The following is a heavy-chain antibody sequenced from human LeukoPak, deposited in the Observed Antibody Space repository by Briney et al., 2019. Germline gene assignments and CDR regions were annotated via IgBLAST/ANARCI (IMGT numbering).Heavy chain of an antibody. D-gene: IGHD5-18*01. V-gene: IGHV4-31*03. Sequence: PSETLSLTCTVSGGSISSGGYYWSWIRQHPGKGLEWIGYIYYSGSTYYNPSLKSRVTISVDTSKNQFSLKLSSVTAADTAVYYCARGLKDTAMVYYYYYYMDVWAKGPRSPSP. CDR3: ARGLKDTAMVYYYYYYMDV. CDR2: IYYSGST. CDR1: GGSISSGGYY. J-gene: IGHJ6*03.